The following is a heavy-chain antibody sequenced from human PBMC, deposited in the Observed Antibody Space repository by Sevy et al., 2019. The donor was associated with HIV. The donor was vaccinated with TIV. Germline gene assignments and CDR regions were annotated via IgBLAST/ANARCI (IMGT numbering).Heavy chain of an antibody. CDR1: GFTSSTYA. CDR3: GKVLYGGNRGGAFDI. J-gene: IGHJ3*02. Sequence: GGSLRLSCAASGFTSSTYAMSWVRQAPGKGLEWVSAISGSGGKTYYSDSVKGRFTRSRDKSENTLYLQMNSLRAEDTAVYYCGKVLYGGNRGGAFDIWGHGTMVTVSS. D-gene: IGHD4-17*01. CDR2: ISGSGGKT. V-gene: IGHV3-23*01.